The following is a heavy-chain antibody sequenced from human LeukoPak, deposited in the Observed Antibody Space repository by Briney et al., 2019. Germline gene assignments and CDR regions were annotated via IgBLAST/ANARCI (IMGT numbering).Heavy chain of an antibody. CDR2: IGTAGDT. Sequence: GSLRLSCAASGFTFSSYDMHWVRQATGKGLEWVSAIGTAGDTYYPGSVKGRFTIPRENAKNSLYLQMNSLRAGDTAVYYCARARLRYFDWLTFDYWGQGTLVTVSS. CDR3: ARARLRYFDWLTFDY. V-gene: IGHV3-13*01. J-gene: IGHJ4*02. D-gene: IGHD3-9*01. CDR1: GFTFSSYD.